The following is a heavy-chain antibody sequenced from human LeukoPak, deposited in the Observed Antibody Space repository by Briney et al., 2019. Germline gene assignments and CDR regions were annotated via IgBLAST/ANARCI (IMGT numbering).Heavy chain of an antibody. V-gene: IGHV3-74*01. CDR2: INTDGSST. CDR1: GFIFGSYW. J-gene: IGHJ4*02. D-gene: IGHD6-19*01. CDR3: ARTYSSGWSVGSGFDY. Sequence: HAGGSLRLSCAASGFIFGSYWMHWARQAPGKGLEWVSRINTDGSSTNYADSVKGRFTISRDNAKNTLYLQMNSLRAEDTAVYYCARTYSSGWSVGSGFDYWGQGTLVTVSS.